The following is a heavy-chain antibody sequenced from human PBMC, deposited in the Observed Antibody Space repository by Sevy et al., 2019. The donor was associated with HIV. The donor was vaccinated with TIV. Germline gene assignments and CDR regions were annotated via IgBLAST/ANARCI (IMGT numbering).Heavy chain of an antibody. CDR3: ARVRRSYYFDY. CDR2: ISYDRSEK. Sequence: GGSLRLSCAASGFTFGSYGMHWVRQAPGKGLEWVAFISYDRSEKDYADSVKGRFTISRDKSKNTVDLQMNSLRVEDTALYYCARVRRSYYFDYWGQGTLVTVSS. D-gene: IGHD3-10*01. CDR1: GFTFGSYG. V-gene: IGHV3-33*01. J-gene: IGHJ4*02.